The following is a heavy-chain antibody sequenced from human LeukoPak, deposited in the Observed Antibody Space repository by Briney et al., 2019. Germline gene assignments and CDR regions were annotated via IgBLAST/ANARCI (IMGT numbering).Heavy chain of an antibody. CDR3: AARGYGSGSYWEGYYYYYMDV. CDR1: GFTFSSYA. J-gene: IGHJ6*03. D-gene: IGHD3-10*01. Sequence: PGGSLRLSCAASGFTFSSYAMHWVRQAPGKGLEWVAVISYDGSNKYYADSVKGRFTISRDNSKNTLYLQMNSLRAEDTALYYCAARGYGSGSYWEGYYYYYMDVWGKGTTVTVSS. CDR2: ISYDGSNK. V-gene: IGHV3-30*01.